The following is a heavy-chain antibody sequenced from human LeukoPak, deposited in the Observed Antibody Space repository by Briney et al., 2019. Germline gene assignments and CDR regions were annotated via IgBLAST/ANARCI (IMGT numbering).Heavy chain of an antibody. CDR3: ARPGYCSGGSCFPHAFDI. D-gene: IGHD2-15*01. CDR1: GGSISSSSYY. V-gene: IGHV4-39*01. CDR2: IYYSGST. Sequence: PSETLSLTCTVSGGSISSSSYYWGWIRQPPGKGLEWIGSIYYSGSTYYNPSLKSRVTISVDTSKNQFSLKLSSVTAADTAVYYCARPGYCSGGSCFPHAFDIWGQGTMVTVSS. J-gene: IGHJ3*02.